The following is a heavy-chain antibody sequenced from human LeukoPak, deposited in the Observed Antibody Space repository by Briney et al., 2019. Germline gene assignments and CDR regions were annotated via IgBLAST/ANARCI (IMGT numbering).Heavy chain of an antibody. CDR2: IYYSGST. J-gene: IGHJ6*02. CDR1: GGSISSYY. CDR3: ARQYSSSLHYYYYYGMDA. V-gene: IGHV4-59*01. D-gene: IGHD6-6*01. Sequence: PSETLSLTCTVSGGSISSYYWSWIRQPPGKGLEWIGYIYYSGSTNYNPSLKSRVTISVDTSKNQFSLKLSSVTAADTAVYYCARQYSSSLHYYYYYGMDAWGQGTTVTVSS.